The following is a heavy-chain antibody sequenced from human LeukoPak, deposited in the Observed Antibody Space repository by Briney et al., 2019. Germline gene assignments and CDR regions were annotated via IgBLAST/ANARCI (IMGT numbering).Heavy chain of an antibody. CDR2: ISTSSNTI. CDR3: ARGKAYSSSGADAFDI. CDR1: GFTFSSYS. V-gene: IGHV3-48*01. J-gene: IGHJ3*02. D-gene: IGHD6-13*01. Sequence: GGSLRLSCAASGFTFSSYSMSWVRQAPGKGLEWISYISTSSNTIYYADSVKGRFTISRDNSKNTLYLQMNSLRAEDTAVYYCARGKAYSSSGADAFDIWGQGTMVTVSS.